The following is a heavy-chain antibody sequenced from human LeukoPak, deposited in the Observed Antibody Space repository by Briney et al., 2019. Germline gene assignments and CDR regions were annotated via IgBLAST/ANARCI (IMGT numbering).Heavy chain of an antibody. CDR1: GFTFSSHA. Sequence: GGSLRLSCAASGFTFSSHAMAWVRQAPGKGLEWVSAIGGLGSSTYYGDSVKGRFTISRDNSKNTVYLQMDSLRVEDAAVYYCARDPGVVAFHYFDFWGQGTLITVSS. CDR2: IGGLGSST. V-gene: IGHV3-23*01. CDR3: ARDPGVVAFHYFDF. J-gene: IGHJ4*02. D-gene: IGHD3-3*01.